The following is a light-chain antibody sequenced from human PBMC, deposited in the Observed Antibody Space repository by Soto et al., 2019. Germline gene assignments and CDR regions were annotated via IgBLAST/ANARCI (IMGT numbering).Light chain of an antibody. CDR1: SSNIGEGYD. CDR2: ADT. Sequence: QSVLTQPPSVSGAPGQRITISCTGSSSNIGEGYDVHWYRQLPGTAPKLLIFADTKRPSGVPDRFSGSKSGTSASLAITGLQAEDEADYYCQSYDSSLCGLYVFGSGSKVTVL. V-gene: IGLV1-40*01. CDR3: QSYDSSLCGLYV. J-gene: IGLJ1*01.